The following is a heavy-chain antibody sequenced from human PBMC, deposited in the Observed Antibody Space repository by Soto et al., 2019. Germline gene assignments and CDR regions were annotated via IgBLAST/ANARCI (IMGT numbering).Heavy chain of an antibody. CDR3: VKGEYYYDGSGYYPCDY. CDR2: IGGSGDGT. J-gene: IGHJ4*02. CDR1: GFTFSTYA. V-gene: IGHV3-23*01. D-gene: IGHD3-22*01. Sequence: GGFLTLSCAACGFTFSTYAMKWVRQAPEKGLEWVSSIGGSGDGTYYADSVKGRFTISRDNSKNTQYLQMSSLRADDTAVYYCVKGEYYYDGSGYYPCDYWGQGTLVTVSA.